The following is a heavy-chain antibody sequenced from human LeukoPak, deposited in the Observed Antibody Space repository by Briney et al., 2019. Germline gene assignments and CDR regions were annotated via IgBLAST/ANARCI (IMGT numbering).Heavy chain of an antibody. Sequence: ASVKVSCKASGYTFTGYYMHWVRQAPGQGLEWMGWINPNSGGTNYAQKFQGRVTITRDTSISTAYMELSRLRSDDTAVYYCAREITVTTDWFDPWGQGTLVTVSS. D-gene: IGHD4-11*01. CDR3: AREITVTTDWFDP. V-gene: IGHV1-2*02. CDR1: GYTFTGYY. CDR2: INPNSGGT. J-gene: IGHJ5*02.